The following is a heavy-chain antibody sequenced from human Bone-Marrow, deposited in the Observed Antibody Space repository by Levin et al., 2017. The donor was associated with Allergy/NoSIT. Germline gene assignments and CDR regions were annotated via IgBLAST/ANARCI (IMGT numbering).Heavy chain of an antibody. D-gene: IGHD6-13*01. CDR3: ARDWHAIAAAGSFDY. CDR1: GFTFSSYA. J-gene: IGHJ4*02. Sequence: GASVKVSCAASGFTFSSYAMHWVRQAPGKGLEWVAVISYDGSNKYYADSVKGRFTISRDNSKNTLYLQMNSLRAEDTAVYYCARDWHAIAAAGSFDYWGQGTLVTVSS. V-gene: IGHV3-30*04. CDR2: ISYDGSNK.